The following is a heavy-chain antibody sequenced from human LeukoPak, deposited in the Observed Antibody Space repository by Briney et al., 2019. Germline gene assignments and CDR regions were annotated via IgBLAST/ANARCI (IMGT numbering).Heavy chain of an antibody. D-gene: IGHD3-22*01. CDR3: ARDYYDSSGYYYAEYFQH. CDR2: IKQDGSEK. V-gene: IGHV3-7*01. CDR1: GFTFSSYW. J-gene: IGHJ1*01. Sequence: PGGSLRLSCAASGFTFSSYWMSWVRQAPGKGLERVANIKQDGSEKYYVDSVKGRFTISRDNSKNTLYLQMNSLRAEDTAVYYCARDYYDSSGYYYAEYFQHWGQGTLVTVSS.